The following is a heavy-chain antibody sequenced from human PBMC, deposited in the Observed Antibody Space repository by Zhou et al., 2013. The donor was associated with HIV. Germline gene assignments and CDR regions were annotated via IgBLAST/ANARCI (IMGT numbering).Heavy chain of an antibody. CDR3: ARGGPSGSGFGGNWFDP. CDR1: GYSFSAYY. Sequence: QGHLVQSGPEVKSPGASVKVSCKASGYSFSAYYMHWVRQAPGQGLEYLGWIIPSSGDTRYAPNFQGRVTMTRDTSTGTVYMELRSLKYDDTAIYYCARGGPSGSGFGGNWFDPWGQGTLVTVSS. D-gene: IGHD3-10*01. CDR2: IIPSSGDT. V-gene: IGHV1-2*02. J-gene: IGHJ5*02.